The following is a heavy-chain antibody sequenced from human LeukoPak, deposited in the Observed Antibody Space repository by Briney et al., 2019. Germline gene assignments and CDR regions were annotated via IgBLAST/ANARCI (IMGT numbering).Heavy chain of an antibody. V-gene: IGHV3-74*01. CDR1: GFTFNRHW. J-gene: IGHJ5*02. CDR3: ARGARIYYTTGWTGWFDP. D-gene: IGHD6-19*01. CDR2: SNSDGSST. Sequence: GGSLRLSCAASGFTFNRHWMHWVRQASGKGLVRVSRSNSDGSSTVYADSVKGRFTISRDNAKNTLYLQMNSLRAEDTAVYYCARGARIYYTTGWTGWFDPWGQGTLVTVTS.